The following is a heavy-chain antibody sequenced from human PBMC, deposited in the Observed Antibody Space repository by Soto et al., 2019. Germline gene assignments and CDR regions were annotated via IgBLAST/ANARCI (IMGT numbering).Heavy chain of an antibody. V-gene: IGHV3-30-3*01. CDR1: GFTFSSYA. D-gene: IGHD2-2*01. J-gene: IGHJ4*02. Sequence: QVQLVESGGGVVQPGRSLRLSCAASGFTFSSYAMHWVRQAPGKGLEWVEVISYDGSNKYYADSVKGRFTISRDNSKNTLYLQMNSLRAEDTAVYYCARDSGIVVVPAAYTFDYWGQGTLVTVSS. CDR3: ARDSGIVVVPAAYTFDY. CDR2: ISYDGSNK.